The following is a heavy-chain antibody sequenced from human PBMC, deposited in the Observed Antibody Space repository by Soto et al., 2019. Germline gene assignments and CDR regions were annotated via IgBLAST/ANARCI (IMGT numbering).Heavy chain of an antibody. CDR2: IYHSGST. V-gene: IGHV4-30-2*06. CDR3: ARDLLRAKYSSSSLLRTNYYYYYGMYV. CDR1: GGSINSGRSS. D-gene: IGHD6-6*01. Sequence: SETLSLTFSVSGGSINSGRSSWNWIRQSPGKGLEWIASIYHSGSTYYNPSLKSRVSISVDRPENQFSLKLSSVAAADTAVYYCARDLLRAKYSSSSLLRTNYYYYYGMYVWGQGTTVTVSS. J-gene: IGHJ6*02.